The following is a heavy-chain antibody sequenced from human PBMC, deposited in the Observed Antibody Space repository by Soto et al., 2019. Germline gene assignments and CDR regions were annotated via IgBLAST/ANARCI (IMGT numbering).Heavy chain of an antibody. CDR1: GYTFTSYW. Sequence: PGESLKISCKGSGYTFTSYWIGWVRQMPGKGLEWMGIIYPGDSDTRYSPSFQGQVIISADKSISTAYLQWSSLKASDTAMYYCARGGPSVLWFEPFWGQGTLVTVSS. V-gene: IGHV5-51*01. CDR2: IYPGDSDT. CDR3: ARGGPSVLWFEPF. D-gene: IGHD3-10*01. J-gene: IGHJ4*02.